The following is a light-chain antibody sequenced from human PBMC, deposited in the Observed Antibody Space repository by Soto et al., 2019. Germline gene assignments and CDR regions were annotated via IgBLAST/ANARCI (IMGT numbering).Light chain of an antibody. V-gene: IGKV3-20*01. CDR2: GAS. J-gene: IGKJ4*01. CDR1: QSVSNNY. Sequence: EVVLTQSPGTLSLSPRERATLSCRASQSVSNNYLAWYQHKPGQAPRLLIYGASNRAPGIPDRFSGSGSGPDFTLTISRLEPEDFAVYYCQHYNNWPPTFGGGTKVEIK. CDR3: QHYNNWPPT.